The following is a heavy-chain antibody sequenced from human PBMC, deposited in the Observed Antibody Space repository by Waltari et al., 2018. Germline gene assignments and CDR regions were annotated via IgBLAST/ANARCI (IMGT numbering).Heavy chain of an antibody. D-gene: IGHD6-13*01. V-gene: IGHV3-53*01. J-gene: IGHJ6*02. CDR3: AREEQQPINYYGMDV. CDR1: GFTVSSNY. CDR2: IYSGGST. Sequence: EVQLVASGGGLIQPGGSLRLSCAASGFTVSSNYMSWVRQAPGKGLEWVSVIYSGGSTYYADSVKGRFTISRDNSKNTLYLQMNSLRAEDTAVYYCAREEQQPINYYGMDVWGQGTTVTVSS.